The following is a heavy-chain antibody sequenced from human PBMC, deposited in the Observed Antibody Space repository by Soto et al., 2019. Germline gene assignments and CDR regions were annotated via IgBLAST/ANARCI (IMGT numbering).Heavy chain of an antibody. Sequence: PGGSLRPSCAASGFTFSSYAMKWVRQAPGKGLEWVSLIGESGTPTYYADSVKGRFTISRDNSGNTLFLEMYSLRAEDTAVYYCARYIPGVRYYGMDVWGQGTTVTVSS. CDR1: GFTFSSYA. CDR2: IGESGTPT. V-gene: IGHV3-23*01. CDR3: ARYIPGVRYYGMDV. J-gene: IGHJ6*02. D-gene: IGHD2-2*01.